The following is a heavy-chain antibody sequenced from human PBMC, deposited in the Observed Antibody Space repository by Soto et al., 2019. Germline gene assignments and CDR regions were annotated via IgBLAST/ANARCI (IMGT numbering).Heavy chain of an antibody. V-gene: IGHV3-48*01. CDR2: ISSIYSTI. CDR3: ARDLYGDYILDY. Sequence: PGGSLRLSCAASGFTFSSYSMNWVRQAPGKGLEWVSYISSIYSTIYYADPVKGRFTISRDTAKNSLYLQMNSLRAEDTVLYSCARDLYGDYILDYWGQGTRVTVSS. D-gene: IGHD4-17*01. J-gene: IGHJ4*02. CDR1: GFTFSSYS.